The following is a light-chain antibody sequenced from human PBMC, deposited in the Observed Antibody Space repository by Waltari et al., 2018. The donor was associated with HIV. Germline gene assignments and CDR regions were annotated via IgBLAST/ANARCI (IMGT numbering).Light chain of an antibody. V-gene: IGLV2-14*01. CDR3: TSSLTSGALR. Sequence: QSALTQPASVSGSLGQSITISCTGTSSDVGGSNSVSWYQHHPGEAPKVIIYDVNNRPTGISNRFSGSKSGNTASLTISGLQAEDEADFYCTSSLTSGALRFGGGTTLTVL. CDR1: SSDVGGSNS. J-gene: IGLJ2*01. CDR2: DVN.